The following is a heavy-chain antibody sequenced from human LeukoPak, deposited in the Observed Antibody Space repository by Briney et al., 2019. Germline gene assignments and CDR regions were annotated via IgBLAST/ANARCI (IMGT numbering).Heavy chain of an antibody. D-gene: IGHD4-17*01. CDR2: INPSGGST. Sequence: ASVKVSCKASGYTFTSYYIHWVRQAPGQGLEWMGIINPSGGSTSYAQKFQGRVTMTRDTSTSTVYMELSSLRSEVTAVYYCAAKTTVTSPFDIWGQGTMVTVSS. CDR1: GYTFTSYY. V-gene: IGHV1-46*01. CDR3: AAKTTVTSPFDI. J-gene: IGHJ3*02.